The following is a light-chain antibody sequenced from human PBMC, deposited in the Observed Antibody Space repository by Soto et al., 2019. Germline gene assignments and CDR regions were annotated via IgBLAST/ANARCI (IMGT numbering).Light chain of an antibody. V-gene: IGLV2-14*01. CDR3: NSYTRTSTWV. CDR2: EVS. CDR1: SSDVGRFNY. J-gene: IGLJ3*02. Sequence: QSALTQPASVAGSPGQSITISCTGTSSDVGRFNYVSWYQQHPGKAPKLMIYEVSHRPSGVSNRFSGSKSVNTAPLTISGLQAYDEAYYYCNSYTRTSTWVFGGGTKLTVL.